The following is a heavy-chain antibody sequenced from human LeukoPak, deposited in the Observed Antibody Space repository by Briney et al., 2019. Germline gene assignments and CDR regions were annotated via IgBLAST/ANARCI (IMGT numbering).Heavy chain of an antibody. CDR1: GFTFSSYS. Sequence: PGGSLRLSCAASGFTFSSYSMNWVRQAPGKGLEWVSSISSSSSYIYYADSVKGRFTISRDNAKNSLYLQMNSLRAEDTAVYYCARDPPDVDTAMVTVYYYGMDVWGQGTTVTISS. J-gene: IGHJ6*02. CDR2: ISSSSSYI. V-gene: IGHV3-21*01. D-gene: IGHD5-18*01. CDR3: ARDPPDVDTAMVTVYYYGMDV.